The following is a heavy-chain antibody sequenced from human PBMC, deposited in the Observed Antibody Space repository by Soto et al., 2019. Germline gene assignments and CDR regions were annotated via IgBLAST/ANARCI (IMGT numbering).Heavy chain of an antibody. J-gene: IGHJ4*02. D-gene: IGHD4-4*01. Sequence: PSETLSLTCTVSGGSISSYYWSWIRQPPGKGLEWIGYIYYSGSTNYNPSLKSRVTISVDTSKNQFSLKLSSVTAADTAVYYCARVYGGTVTPTFDYWGQGTLVTVSS. CDR3: ARVYGGTVTPTFDY. CDR1: GGSISSYY. CDR2: IYYSGST. V-gene: IGHV4-59*01.